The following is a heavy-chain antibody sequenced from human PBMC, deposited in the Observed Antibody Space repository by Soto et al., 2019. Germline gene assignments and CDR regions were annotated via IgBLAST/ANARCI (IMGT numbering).Heavy chain of an antibody. V-gene: IGHV4-39*01. CDR2: INYSGNT. J-gene: IGHJ4*02. Sequence: SETLSLTCTVSGDSITGSSYYWGWVRQPPGKGLEWIGSINYSGNTYYSPSLKSRLSISVDSSKNQFSLKLSSMTAADTAVYYCARRKPRYCSGGSCYSYYFDYWVQGTLVTVSS. D-gene: IGHD2-15*01. CDR3: ARRKPRYCSGGSCYSYYFDY. CDR1: GDSITGSSYY.